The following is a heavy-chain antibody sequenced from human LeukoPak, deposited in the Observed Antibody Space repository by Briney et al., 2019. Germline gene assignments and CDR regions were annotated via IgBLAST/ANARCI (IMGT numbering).Heavy chain of an antibody. V-gene: IGHV3-23*01. CDR3: AKGGGWITMVRGVRSDAFDI. Sequence: GGSLRLSCAASGFTFSSYAVSWVRQAPGKGLEWVSAISGSGGSTYYADAVKGRFTISRDNSKNTLYLQMNSLRAEDTAVYYCAKGGGWITMVRGVRSDAFDIWGQGTMVTVSS. J-gene: IGHJ3*02. CDR2: ISGSGGST. CDR1: GFTFSSYA. D-gene: IGHD3-10*01.